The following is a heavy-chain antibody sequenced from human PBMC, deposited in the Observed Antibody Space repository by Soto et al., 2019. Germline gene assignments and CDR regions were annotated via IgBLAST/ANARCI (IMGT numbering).Heavy chain of an antibody. CDR1: GFTFSSYG. J-gene: IGHJ4*02. D-gene: IGHD7-27*01. CDR2: IWYDGNNK. Sequence: QVQLVESGGGVVQPGRSLRLSCAASGFTFSSYGMHWVRQAPGKGLEWVSSIWYDGNNKYYAESVKGRFTISRDNSRNTLFLQMNSLRGEDTGLYYCVVRGNQNWGDYWGQGTQVTVSS. CDR3: VVRGNQNWGDY. V-gene: IGHV3-33*01.